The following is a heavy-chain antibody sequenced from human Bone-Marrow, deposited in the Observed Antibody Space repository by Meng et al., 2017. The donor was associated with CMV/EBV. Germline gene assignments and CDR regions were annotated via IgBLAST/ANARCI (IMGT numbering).Heavy chain of an antibody. J-gene: IGHJ6*02. CDR1: GFTFTSND. CDR3: AREEGYCSSTSCYGYYYYYGMDV. CDR2: IGAAGDT. V-gene: IGHV3-13*01. Sequence: GGSLRLSCAASGFTFTSNDMYWVRQAPGKGLEWVSAIGAAGDTYYSGSVKGRFTISRENAKDSLYLQMNSLRAEDTAVYYCAREEGYCSSTSCYGYYYYYGMDVWGQGTTVTVSS. D-gene: IGHD2-2*01.